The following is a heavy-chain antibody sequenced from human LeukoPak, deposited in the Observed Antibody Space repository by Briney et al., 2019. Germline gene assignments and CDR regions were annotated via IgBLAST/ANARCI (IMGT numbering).Heavy chain of an antibody. CDR3: ARDHYYGSGRNSHFDY. V-gene: IGHV3-30-3*01. Sequence: GGSLRLSCAASGFTFSSYARHWVRQAPGKGLEWVAVISYDGSNKYYADSVKGRFTISRDNSKNTLYLQMNSLRAEDTAVYYCARDHYYGSGRNSHFDYWGQGTLVTVSS. CDR2: ISYDGSNK. J-gene: IGHJ4*02. D-gene: IGHD3-10*01. CDR1: GFTFSSYA.